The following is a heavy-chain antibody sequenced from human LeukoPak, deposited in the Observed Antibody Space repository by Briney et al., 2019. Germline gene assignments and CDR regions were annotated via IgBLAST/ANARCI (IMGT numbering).Heavy chain of an antibody. CDR3: ARGDRVRYCSSTSCYRTNNWFDP. CDR1: GGSFSGYY. J-gene: IGHJ5*02. CDR2: INHSGST. Sequence: PSETLSLTCAVYGGSFSGYYWSWIRQPPGKRLEWIGEINHSGSTNYNPSLKSRVTISVDTSKNQFSLKLSSVTAADTAVYYCARGDRVRYCSSTSCYRTNNWFDPWGQGTLVTVSS. V-gene: IGHV4-34*01. D-gene: IGHD2-2*02.